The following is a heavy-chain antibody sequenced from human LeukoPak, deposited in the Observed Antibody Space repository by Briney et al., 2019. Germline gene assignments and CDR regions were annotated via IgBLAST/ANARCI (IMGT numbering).Heavy chain of an antibody. J-gene: IGHJ4*02. CDR1: GGSISSYY. Sequence: SETLSLTCTVSGGSISSYYWSWIRQPPGKGLEWIGDIYYSGSIKYNPSLKSRVTMSVDTSKNQFSLKLSSVTAADTAIYYCARENPSGYYNRPIDYWGQGTLVTVSS. CDR3: ARENPSGYYNRPIDY. V-gene: IGHV4-59*01. CDR2: IYYSGSI. D-gene: IGHD3-22*01.